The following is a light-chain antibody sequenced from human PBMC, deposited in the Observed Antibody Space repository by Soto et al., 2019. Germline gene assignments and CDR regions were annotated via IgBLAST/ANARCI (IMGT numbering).Light chain of an antibody. J-gene: IGLJ2*01. Sequence: QSALTQPASVSGSPGQSTTISCTGTSSDVGGYNYVSWYQQHPGKAPKLMIYDVSNRPSGVSNRFSGSKSGNTASLTISGLQAEDEADYYCSSYTSSSTYVVFGGVTKLTVL. CDR2: DVS. CDR3: SSYTSSSTYVV. CDR1: SSDVGGYNY. V-gene: IGLV2-14*01.